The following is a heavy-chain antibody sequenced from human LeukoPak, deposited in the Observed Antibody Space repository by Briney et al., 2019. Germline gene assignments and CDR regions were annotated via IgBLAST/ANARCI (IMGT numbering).Heavy chain of an antibody. CDR1: GFTFSSYA. CDR3: ARVSSRYDILTGTY. Sequence: GGSLRLSCAASGFTFSSYAMSWVRQAPGKGLEWVSSISSSSSYIYYADSVKGRFTISRDNAKNSLYLQMNSLRAEDTAVYYCARVSSRYDILTGTYWGQGTLVTVSS. J-gene: IGHJ4*02. D-gene: IGHD3-9*01. CDR2: ISSSSSYI. V-gene: IGHV3-21*01.